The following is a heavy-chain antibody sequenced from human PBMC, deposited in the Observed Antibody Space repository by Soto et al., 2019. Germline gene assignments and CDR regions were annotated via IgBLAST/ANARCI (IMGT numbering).Heavy chain of an antibody. CDR2: LSWSGGTI. Sequence: EVQLVESGGGLVQPGRSLRLSCVVSGLNFDDYAMHWVRQLPGKGLEWVAGLSWSGGTIDYADSVKGRFTISRDNAKNSLYFEMNSLRPEDTAVYYCTKEVRHQFSYDFDNWGQGTLVTVSS. CDR3: TKEVRHQFSYDFDN. CDR1: GLNFDDYA. V-gene: IGHV3-9*01. D-gene: IGHD4-17*01. J-gene: IGHJ4*02.